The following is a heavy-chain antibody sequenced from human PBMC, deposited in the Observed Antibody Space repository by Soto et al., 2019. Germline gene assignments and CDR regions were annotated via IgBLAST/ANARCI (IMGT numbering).Heavy chain of an antibody. CDR1: GFTFSSYA. D-gene: IGHD6-19*01. Sequence: EVQLLESGGGLVQPGGSLRLSFAASGFTFSSYAMSWVRQAPGKGLEWVSVIRGSGGSRYYADSVKGRFTISRDNYKNTLYLQMNSLRAGDTAVYYCSRRSSGWYFDYWGQGTLVTASS. J-gene: IGHJ4*02. CDR2: IRGSGGSR. CDR3: SRRSSGWYFDY. V-gene: IGHV3-23*01.